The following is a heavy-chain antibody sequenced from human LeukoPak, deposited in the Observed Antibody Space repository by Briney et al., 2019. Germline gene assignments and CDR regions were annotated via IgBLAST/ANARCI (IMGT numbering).Heavy chain of an antibody. CDR1: GFTFSSYE. CDR2: ISSSSSYT. CDR3: ARDLRVTLLVYYYYGVDV. J-gene: IGHJ6*02. Sequence: PGGSLRLSCVASGFTFSSYEMNWVRQAPGKGLEWVSYISSSSSYTNYADSVKGRFTISRDNAKNSLYLQMNSLRAEDTAVYYCARDLRVTLLVYYYYGVDVWGQGTTVTVSS. D-gene: IGHD4-23*01. V-gene: IGHV3-48*03.